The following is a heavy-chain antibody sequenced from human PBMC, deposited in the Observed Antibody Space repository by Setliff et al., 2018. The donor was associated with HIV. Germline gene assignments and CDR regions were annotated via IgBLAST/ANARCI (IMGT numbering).Heavy chain of an antibody. CDR1: GYTFTSHT. CDR2: INAGNGNT. Sequence: ASVKVSCKTSGYTFTSHTIYWVRQAPGQGLEWMGWINAGNGNTKYSQKFQGRVTMTRNTSISTAYMELRSLTSEDTAVYYCARFLPGYSSSWYFGYSYYGMDVWGQGTTVTVSS. J-gene: IGHJ6*02. V-gene: IGHV1-3*01. D-gene: IGHD6-13*01. CDR3: ARFLPGYSSSWYFGYSYYGMDV.